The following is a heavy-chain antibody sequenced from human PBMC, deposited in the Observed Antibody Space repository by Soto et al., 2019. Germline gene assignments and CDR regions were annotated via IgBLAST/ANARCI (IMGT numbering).Heavy chain of an antibody. CDR2: INHSGST. D-gene: IGHD5-12*01. V-gene: IGHV4-34*01. CDR3: ARGTLWLDY. Sequence: SETLSLTCAVYGGSFSGYYWSWIRQPPGKGLEWIGEINHSGSTNYNPSLKSRVTISVDTSKNQFSLKLSSVTAADTAVYYCARGTLWLDYWGQGTLVTVSS. CDR1: GGSFSGYY. J-gene: IGHJ4*02.